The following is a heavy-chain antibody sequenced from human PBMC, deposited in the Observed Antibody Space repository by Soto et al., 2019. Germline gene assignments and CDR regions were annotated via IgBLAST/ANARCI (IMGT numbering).Heavy chain of an antibody. Sequence: QVQLVESGGGVVQPGRSLRLSCAASGFTFSSYGMHWVRQAPGKGLEWVAVISYDGSNKYYADSVKGRFTISRDNSKNTLYLQMNSLRAEATAVYYCAKGPAIVSVLAAMLYYYGMDVWARWTTFTVSS. CDR1: GFTFSSYG. J-gene: IGHJ6*02. CDR3: AKGPAIVSVLAAMLYYYGMDV. CDR2: ISYDGSNK. D-gene: IGHD2-2*01. V-gene: IGHV3-30*18.